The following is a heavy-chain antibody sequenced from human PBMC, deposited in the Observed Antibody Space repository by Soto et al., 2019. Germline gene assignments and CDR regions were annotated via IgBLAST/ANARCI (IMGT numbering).Heavy chain of an antibody. CDR1: GFTFRSYC. J-gene: IGHJ3*02. CDR2: ISYDGSNK. D-gene: IGHD3-22*01. CDR3: AKDLRVSDPDAFDI. V-gene: IGHV3-30*18. Sequence: PGGSLSLSCAASGFTFRSYCMHWVRQAPGKGLEWVAVISYDGSNKYYADSVKGRFTISRDNSKNTLYLQMNSLRAEDTAVYYCAKDLRVSDPDAFDIWGQGTMVTVSS.